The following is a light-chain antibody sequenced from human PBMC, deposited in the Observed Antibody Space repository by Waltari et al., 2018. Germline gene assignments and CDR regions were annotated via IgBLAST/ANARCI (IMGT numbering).Light chain of an antibody. V-gene: IGLV2-8*01. CDR3: SSYIGNNKYI. J-gene: IGLJ1*01. Sequence: QTALPQPPSVSGSLGQSVTTSCAGSRGDIGGYNSVSWYQQHPGKAPKIIIFDVNKRPSGVSDRFSGYKSGNTASLTISGVQAEDEATYYCSSYIGNNKYIFGTGTRLTVL. CDR1: RGDIGGYNS. CDR2: DVN.